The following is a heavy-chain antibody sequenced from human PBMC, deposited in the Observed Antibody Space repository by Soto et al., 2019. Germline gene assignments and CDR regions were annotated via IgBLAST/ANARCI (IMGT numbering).Heavy chain of an antibody. CDR2: IYYSGST. CDR1: GGSISSGGYY. V-gene: IGHV4-31*03. CDR3: AREWRDYYFDY. J-gene: IGHJ4*02. Sequence: QVQLQESGPGLVKPSQILSLTCTVSGGSISSGGYYWSWIRQHPGKGLEWIGYIYYSGSTYYNPSLKSRVTISVDTSKNQYSLKLSSVTAADTAVYYCAREWRDYYFDYWGQGTLVTVSS.